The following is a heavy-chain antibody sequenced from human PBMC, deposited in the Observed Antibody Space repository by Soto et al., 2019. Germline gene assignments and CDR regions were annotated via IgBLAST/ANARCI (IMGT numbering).Heavy chain of an antibody. CDR1: GYTFTNND. CDR2: ISPYSGKT. CDR3: AREGLLLLPDY. Sequence: QIQLVQSGTEVRKPGASAKVSCKASGYTFTNNDVCWVGQTPGQGLEWMGWISPYSGKTNYARKFQGRVTMPTDTSTSTAYMEVRSLTSDDTAVYYCAREGLLLLPDYWGQGTLVTVSS. V-gene: IGHV1-18*01. D-gene: IGHD3-22*01. J-gene: IGHJ4*02.